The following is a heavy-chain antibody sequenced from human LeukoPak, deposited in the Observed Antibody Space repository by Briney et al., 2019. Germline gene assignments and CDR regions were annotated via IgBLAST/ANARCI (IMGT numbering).Heavy chain of an antibody. D-gene: IGHD2-15*01. CDR3: ARVSCSPNYYYYYMDV. Sequence: SETLSLTCTVSGGSISTYYWSWIRQPPGKGLEWIGYIYFSGSTNYNPSLKSRVTISLDTSKNQFSLKLSSVTAADTAVYYCARVSCSPNYYYYYMDVWGKGTTVTVSS. CDR1: GGSISTYY. CDR2: IYFSGST. V-gene: IGHV4-59*12. J-gene: IGHJ6*03.